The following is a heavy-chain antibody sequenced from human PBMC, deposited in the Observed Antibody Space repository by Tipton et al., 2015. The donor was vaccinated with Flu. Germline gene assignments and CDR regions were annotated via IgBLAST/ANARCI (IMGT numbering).Heavy chain of an antibody. D-gene: IGHD3-3*01. CDR2: INNSGDS. J-gene: IGHJ2*01. CDR1: GGSISTYY. Sequence: TLSLTCTVSGGSISTYYWSWIRQPPGKRPEWIGYINNSGDSHYNPSLKSRVSMSVATSKNQLSLNLSSVTAADTAVYYCARGTTIHAWHFDLWGPGILVTVSS. V-gene: IGHV4-59*12. CDR3: ARGTTIHAWHFDL.